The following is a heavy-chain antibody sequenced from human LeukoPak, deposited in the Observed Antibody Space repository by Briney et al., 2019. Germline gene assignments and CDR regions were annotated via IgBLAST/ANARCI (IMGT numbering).Heavy chain of an antibody. Sequence: ASVKVSCKASGGTFSSYAISWVRQAPGQGLEWMGGIIPIFGTANHAQKFQGRVTITADESTSTAYMELSSLRSEDTAVYYCARDHLPPYRSGGSCYGVGYFDYWGQGTLVTVSS. CDR3: ARDHLPPYRSGGSCYGVGYFDY. D-gene: IGHD2-15*01. J-gene: IGHJ4*02. CDR2: IIPIFGTA. V-gene: IGHV1-69*01. CDR1: GGTFSSYA.